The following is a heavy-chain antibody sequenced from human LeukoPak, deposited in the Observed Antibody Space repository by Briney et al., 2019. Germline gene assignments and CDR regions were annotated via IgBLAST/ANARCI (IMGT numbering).Heavy chain of an antibody. J-gene: IGHJ5*02. CDR1: GYTFTSYA. CDR3: ARDSSIAVAET. D-gene: IGHD6-19*01. Sequence: SVKVSCTASGYTFTSYAISWVRQAPGQGLEWMGGIIPIFGTANYAQKFQGRVTITADESTSTAYMELSSLRSEDTAVYYCARDSSIAVAETWGQGTLVTVSS. V-gene: IGHV1-69*13. CDR2: IIPIFGTA.